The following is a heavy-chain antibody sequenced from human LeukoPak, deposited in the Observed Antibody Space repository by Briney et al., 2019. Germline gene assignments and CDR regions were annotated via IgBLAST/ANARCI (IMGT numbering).Heavy chain of an antibody. J-gene: IGHJ4*02. D-gene: IGHD6-6*01. CDR1: GFTFSSYE. V-gene: IGHV3-48*03. Sequence: GSLRLSCAASGFTFSSYEMNWVRQAPGKGLEWVSYISSSGSPIYYADSVKGRFTISRDNARNSLYLQVNSLRAEDTAVYYCARVYSSSSGKTFDYWGQGTLVTVSS. CDR3: ARVYSSSSGKTFDY. CDR2: ISSSGSPI.